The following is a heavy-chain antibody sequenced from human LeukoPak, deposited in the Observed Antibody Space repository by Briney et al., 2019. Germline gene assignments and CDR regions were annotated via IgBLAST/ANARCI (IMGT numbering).Heavy chain of an antibody. CDR1: GFTFTSYG. D-gene: IGHD1-1*01. CDR3: AKSPWNGKFRAYFDY. CDR2: IRHDGSYK. J-gene: IGHJ4*02. Sequence: PGGSLRLSCVVSGFTFTSYGVHWVRQAPGKGLEWVAFIRHDGSYKDYADSVKGRFTISRDNSENTLYLQMNSLRAEDTAVYYCAKSPWNGKFRAYFDYWGQGTLVTVSS. V-gene: IGHV3-30*02.